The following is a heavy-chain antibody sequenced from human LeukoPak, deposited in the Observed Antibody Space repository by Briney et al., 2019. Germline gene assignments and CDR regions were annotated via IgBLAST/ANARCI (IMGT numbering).Heavy chain of an antibody. Sequence: SGPTLVKPSETLSLTCTVSGGSISGYYWSWIRQPPGKGLEWIGSIYYSGSTNYNPSLKSRITMSVDTSKSQFFLKLSSVTAADTAVYYCAKWHERLLAFDSWGQGTLVTVSS. J-gene: IGHJ4*02. D-gene: IGHD1-1*01. CDR3: AKWHERLLAFDS. V-gene: IGHV4-59*01. CDR1: GGSISGYY. CDR2: IYYSGST.